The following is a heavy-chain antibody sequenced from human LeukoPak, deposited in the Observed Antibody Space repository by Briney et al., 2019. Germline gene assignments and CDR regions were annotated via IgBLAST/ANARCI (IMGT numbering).Heavy chain of an antibody. CDR1: GGSFSGYY. D-gene: IGHD3-3*01. J-gene: IGHJ6*02. CDR3: ARGRYTYYDFWSGPKYYYYGMDV. V-gene: IGHV4-34*01. Sequence: SETLSLTCAVYGGSFSGYYWSWIRQPPGKGLEWIGEINHSGSTNYNPSLKSRVTISVDTSKNQFSLKLSSVTAGDTAVYYCARGRYTYYDFWSGPKYYYYGMDVWGQGTTVTVSS. CDR2: INHSGST.